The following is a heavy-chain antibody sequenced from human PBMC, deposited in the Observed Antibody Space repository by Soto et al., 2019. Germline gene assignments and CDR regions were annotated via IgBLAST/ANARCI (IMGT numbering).Heavy chain of an antibody. D-gene: IGHD3-3*01. CDR2: INHSGTT. J-gene: IGHJ5*02. Sequence: GKGLAWIGEINHSGTTNYNPSLKSRVTISVDTSKNQFSLKLSSVTAADTAVYYCARGRERITIFGVVIMNYNWFDPWGQGTLVTASS. CDR3: ARGRERITIFGVVIMNYNWFDP. V-gene: IGHV4-34*01.